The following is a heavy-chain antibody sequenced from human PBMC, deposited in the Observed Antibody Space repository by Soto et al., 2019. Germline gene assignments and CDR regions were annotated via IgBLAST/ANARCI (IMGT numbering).Heavy chain of an antibody. Sequence: EVQLVESGGGLVQPGGSLRLSCAASGFTFSSYWMHWVRQAPGKGLVWVSRISSDGSTTSYADSVKGRFTISRDNAKNPLYLQLNSRRDEDTAVYYVATRLGALFDYWGQGTLVTASS. D-gene: IGHD3-16*01. J-gene: IGHJ4*02. CDR3: ATRLGALFDY. CDR1: GFTFSSYW. CDR2: ISSDGSTT. V-gene: IGHV3-74*01.